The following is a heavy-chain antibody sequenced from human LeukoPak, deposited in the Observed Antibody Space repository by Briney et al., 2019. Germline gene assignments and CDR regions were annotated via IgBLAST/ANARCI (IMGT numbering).Heavy chain of an antibody. Sequence: SETLSLTCTVSGVSISSYYWSWIRQHPGKGLEWIGYIYYSGSTYYNPSLETRVSLSVDTSKSQFSLKVSSVTAADTAVYYCARDFNSGYGPFDSWGQGTLVTVSS. V-gene: IGHV4-59*06. CDR2: IYYSGST. CDR1: GVSISSYY. D-gene: IGHD5-12*01. J-gene: IGHJ4*02. CDR3: ARDFNSGYGPFDS.